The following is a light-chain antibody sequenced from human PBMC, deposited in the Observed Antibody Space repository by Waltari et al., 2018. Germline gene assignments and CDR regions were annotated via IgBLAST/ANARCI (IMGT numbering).Light chain of an antibody. CDR2: EGT. CDR3: TAYAGTNGVI. V-gene: IGLV2-8*01. J-gene: IGLJ2*01. CDR1: RSDIGGYKF. Sequence: QSALTQPPSASGSPGQSVTISCTGTRSDIGGYKFASWYQQYPGKAPKLIMYEGTKRPSGVPDRFSGSKSGNTASLTVSGLLTEDEADYYCTAYAGTNGVIFGGGTKLTVL.